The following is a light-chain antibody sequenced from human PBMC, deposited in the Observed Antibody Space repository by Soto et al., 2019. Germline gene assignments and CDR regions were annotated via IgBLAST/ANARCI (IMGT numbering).Light chain of an antibody. V-gene: IGLV2-14*01. CDR3: SSYTSSSTPNWV. CDR1: SSDVGGYND. Sequence: QSALSQPASVSGSPGQSITISCTGTSSDVGGYNDVSWYHQHPGKAPKLMIYEVSNRPSGVSNRFSGSKSGNTASLTISGLQAEDEADYYCSSYTSSSTPNWVFGGGTKLTVL. J-gene: IGLJ3*02. CDR2: EVS.